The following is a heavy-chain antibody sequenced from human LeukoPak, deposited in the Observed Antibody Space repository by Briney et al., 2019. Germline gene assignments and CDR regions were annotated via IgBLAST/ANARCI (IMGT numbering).Heavy chain of an antibody. CDR2: INPNSGGT. Sequence: ASVKVSCKASGYTLTGYYMHWVRQAPGQGLEWMVWINPNSGGTNYAQKFQGRVTMTRDTSISTAYMELSRLRSDDTAVYYCARDLWDGDLYYYMDVWGKGTTVTVSS. CDR3: ARDLWDGDLYYYMDV. V-gene: IGHV1-2*02. CDR1: GYTLTGYY. J-gene: IGHJ6*03. D-gene: IGHD4-17*01.